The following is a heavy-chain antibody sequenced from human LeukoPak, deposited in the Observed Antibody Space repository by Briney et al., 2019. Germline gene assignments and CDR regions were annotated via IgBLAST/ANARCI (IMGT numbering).Heavy chain of an antibody. CDR2: INHSGGT. Sequence: SETLSLTCAVYGGSFSGYYWSWIRQPPGKGLEWIGEINHSGGTNYNPSLKSRVTISVDTSKNQFSLKLSSVTAADTAVYYCARGLLYYFDYWGQGTLVTVSS. V-gene: IGHV4-34*01. D-gene: IGHD2-2*01. J-gene: IGHJ4*02. CDR1: GGSFSGYY. CDR3: ARGLLYYFDY.